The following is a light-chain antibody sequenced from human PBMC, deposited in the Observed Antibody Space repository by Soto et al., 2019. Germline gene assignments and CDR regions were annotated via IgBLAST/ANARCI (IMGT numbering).Light chain of an antibody. CDR2: EVS. J-gene: IGLJ2*01. CDR3: SSYAGSSTSGVV. Sequence: QSALTQPASVSGSPGQSITISCTGTSSDVGSYNLVSWYQQHPGKAPKLMIYEVSKQPSGVSNRFSGSKSGNTASLTISGPQAEDEANYYCSSYAGSSTSGVVFGGGTKQTV. CDR1: SSDVGSYNL. V-gene: IGLV2-23*02.